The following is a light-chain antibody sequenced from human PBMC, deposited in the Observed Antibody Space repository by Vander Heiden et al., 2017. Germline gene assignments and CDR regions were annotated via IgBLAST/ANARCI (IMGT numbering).Light chain of an antibody. CDR1: SPNIGLNA. CDR3: ATWDASINGVR. CDR2: RRV. Sequence: QSVLTQPPSASGTPGQRVTIPCSGGSPNIGLNAVNWYQHRPGTAPSPLLYRRVPRRSGVPARFSASNSASSASLTISGLQSAAEADYYCATWDASINGVRIGGGTKLTVL. V-gene: IGLV1-44*01. J-gene: IGLJ2*01.